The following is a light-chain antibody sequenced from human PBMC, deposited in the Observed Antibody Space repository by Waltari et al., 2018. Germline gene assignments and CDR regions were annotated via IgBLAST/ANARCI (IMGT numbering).Light chain of an antibody. CDR1: SSDVGGYNY. J-gene: IGLJ1*01. CDR3: SSYRSSTTLKYV. V-gene: IGLV2-14*01. Sequence: QSALTQPASVSGSPGQSIPISCTGTSSDVGGYNYVSWYQQHPGKVPKLMIYEVTNRPSGVSDRFSGSKSGNTASRTISGLQAEDEADYYCSSYRSSTTLKYVFGTGTKVTVL. CDR2: EVT.